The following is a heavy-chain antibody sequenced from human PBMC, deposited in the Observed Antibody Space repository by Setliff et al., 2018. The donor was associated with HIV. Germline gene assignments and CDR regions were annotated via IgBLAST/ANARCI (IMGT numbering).Heavy chain of an antibody. CDR1: GGSISSHY. D-gene: IGHD6-13*01. CDR3: ARPLIAAAGTDAFDI. Sequence: SETLSLTCTVSGGSISSHYWSWIRQPPGKGLEWIGYIYYSGSTNYNPSLKSRVAISVDTSKNQFSLKLSSVTAADTAVYYCARPLIAAAGTDAFDIWGQGTMVTVSS. V-gene: IGHV4-59*11. J-gene: IGHJ3*02. CDR2: IYYSGST.